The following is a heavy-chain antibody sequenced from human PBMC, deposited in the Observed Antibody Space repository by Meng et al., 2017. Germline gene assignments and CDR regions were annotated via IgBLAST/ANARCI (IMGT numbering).Heavy chain of an antibody. J-gene: IGHJ5*02. D-gene: IGHD6-19*01. CDR3: ARGAVAGSGGGNWFDP. CDR1: GFTFSSYG. Sequence: QVPSFVSGGVVVQPWRSMTLSGPSSGFTFSSYGMHWVSQAPGRGLEWVAVIWNDGSYKNHADSVKGRFTISRDNSKNTLYLQMNSLRAEDTAMYYCARGAVAGSGGGNWFDPWGQGTLVTVSS. CDR2: IWNDGSYK. V-gene: IGHV3-33*01.